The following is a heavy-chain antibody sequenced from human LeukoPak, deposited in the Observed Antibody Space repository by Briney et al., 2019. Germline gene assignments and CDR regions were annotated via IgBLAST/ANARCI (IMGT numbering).Heavy chain of an antibody. CDR1: GLLFGSYA. V-gene: IGHV3-30-3*01. Sequence: GGSMRLSCEGSGLLFGSYAMHWVRQAPGKGLEWVAIISYDGSKTDYVDSVKGRFIVSRDNSKNTVYLEMKSLTGGDTAVYFCTCLYPTRAPDDWSDRWDRNWFGPWGQGTQVIASS. D-gene: IGHD3-9*01. CDR2: ISYDGSKT. CDR3: TCLYPTRAPDDWSDRWDRNWFGP. J-gene: IGHJ5*02.